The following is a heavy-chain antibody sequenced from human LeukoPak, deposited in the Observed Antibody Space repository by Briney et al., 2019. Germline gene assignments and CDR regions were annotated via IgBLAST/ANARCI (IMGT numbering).Heavy chain of an antibody. Sequence: SGASLRLSCAASGFAFDDYAMHWVRQAPGKGLEWVSGISWNSGSIGYADSVKGRFTISRDNAKNSLYLQMNSLRAEDMALYYCARGGYSYGRSKFDYWGQGTLVTVSS. D-gene: IGHD5-18*01. CDR2: ISWNSGSI. V-gene: IGHV3-9*03. CDR3: ARGGYSYGRSKFDY. J-gene: IGHJ4*02. CDR1: GFAFDDYA.